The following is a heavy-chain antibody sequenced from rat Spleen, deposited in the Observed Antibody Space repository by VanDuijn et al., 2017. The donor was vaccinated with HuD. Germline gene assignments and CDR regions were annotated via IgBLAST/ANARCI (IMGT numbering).Heavy chain of an antibody. J-gene: IGHJ4*01. CDR1: GFTFSDYG. CDR2: ISFNGVST. CDR3: ARDVMDA. Sequence: EVQLVESGGGLVQPGRSLKVSCAASGFTFSDYGMVWVLQAPTKGLEWVASISFNGVSTYYRDSVKGRFTISRDNAKSTLYLQMDSLRSEDTATYYCARDVMDAWGQGASVAVSS. V-gene: IGHV5-20*01.